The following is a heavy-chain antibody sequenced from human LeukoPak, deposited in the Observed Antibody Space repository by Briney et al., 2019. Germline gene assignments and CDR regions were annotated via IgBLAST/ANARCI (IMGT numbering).Heavy chain of an antibody. J-gene: IGHJ3*02. CDR3: AREIELGTTAFDI. CDR1: GFTCSTYS. D-gene: IGHD1-1*01. Sequence: GGSLRLSCAASGFTCSTYSMNWVRQAPGKGLEWVTSIDSSSLFIYYADSVRGRFTVSRDYAKNSLYLQMDSLRAEDTAIYYCAREIELGTTAFDIWGQGTEVTVSS. V-gene: IGHV3-21*01. CDR2: IDSSSLFI.